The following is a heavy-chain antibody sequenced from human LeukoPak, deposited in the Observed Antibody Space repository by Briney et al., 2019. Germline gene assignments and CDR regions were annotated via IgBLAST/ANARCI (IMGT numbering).Heavy chain of an antibody. V-gene: IGHV4-59*08. J-gene: IGHJ3*02. Sequence: SETLSLTCTVSGASIDSYYWSWIRQPPGKRLEWIGYTHNNGDSNYNPSLKSRLTISVDTSKSEVSLVLTSVTAADTDLYYCARQPGGTAAFDIWAQGTMVTVSA. D-gene: IGHD6-13*01. CDR2: THNNGDS. CDR1: GASIDSYY. CDR3: ARQPGGTAAFDI.